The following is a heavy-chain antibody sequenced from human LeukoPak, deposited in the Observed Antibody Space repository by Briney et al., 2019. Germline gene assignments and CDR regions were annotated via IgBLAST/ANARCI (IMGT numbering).Heavy chain of an antibody. V-gene: IGHV5-51*01. CDR3: ARRWNYYDIFDP. D-gene: IGHD3-22*01. CDR2: IYPGDSDT. CDR1: GYSXTSYW. Sequence: GSLKISXXXSGYSXTSYWIGWVRQLPGKGLEWMGIIYPGDSDTRYSPSFQGQVTISADKSISTAYLQWSSLKASDTAMYYCARRWNYYDIFDPWGQGTLVTVSS. J-gene: IGHJ5*02.